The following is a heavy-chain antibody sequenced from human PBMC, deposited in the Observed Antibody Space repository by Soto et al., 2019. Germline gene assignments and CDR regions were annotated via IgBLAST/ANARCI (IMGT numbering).Heavy chain of an antibody. Sequence: EVQLLESGGGLVQPGGSLRLSCAASGFTFSSYAMSWVRQAPGKGLEWVSVISGSGDSTYYADSVRGRFTISSDNSKNSRYRQMHSLSAEDTAVYYGEKDRDGAAAGPTKCYGMDVWGQGTTVTVSS. CDR1: GFTFSSYA. J-gene: IGHJ6*02. V-gene: IGHV3-23*01. D-gene: IGHD6-13*01. CDR2: ISGSGDST. CDR3: EKDRDGAAAGPTKCYGMDV.